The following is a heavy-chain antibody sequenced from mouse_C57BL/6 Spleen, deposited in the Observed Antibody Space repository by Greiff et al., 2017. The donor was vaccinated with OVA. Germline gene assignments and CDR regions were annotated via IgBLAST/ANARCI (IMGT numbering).Heavy chain of an antibody. Sequence: EVQRVESGGGLVKPGGSLKLSCAASGFTFSDYGMHWVRQAPEKGLEWVAYISSGSSTIYYADTVKGRFTISRDNAKNTLFLQMTSLRSEDTAMYYCARPAIYYDYDPWFAYWGQGTLVTVSA. CDR3: ARPAIYYDYDPWFAY. D-gene: IGHD2-4*01. CDR1: GFTFSDYG. V-gene: IGHV5-17*01. J-gene: IGHJ3*01. CDR2: ISSGSSTI.